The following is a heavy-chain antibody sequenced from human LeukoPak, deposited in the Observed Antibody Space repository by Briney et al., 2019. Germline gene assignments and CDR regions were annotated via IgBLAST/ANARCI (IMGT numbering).Heavy chain of an antibody. CDR1: GYTFSNYY. J-gene: IGHJ4*02. Sequence: ASVKVSCKASGYTFSNYYLHWVRQAPGQGLEWMGWITPRNGGTNYAQRFQGRVTMTRDTSISTAYMELSGLRSDDTAVYYCTRGSGWNYHIYFFDYWGQGTLVTVSS. D-gene: IGHD1-7*01. CDR2: ITPRNGGT. V-gene: IGHV1-2*02. CDR3: TRGSGWNYHIYFFDY.